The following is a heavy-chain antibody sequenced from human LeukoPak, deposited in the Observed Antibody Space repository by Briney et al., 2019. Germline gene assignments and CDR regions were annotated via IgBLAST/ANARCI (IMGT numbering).Heavy chain of an antibody. CDR1: GFTFSSYG. CDR3: ARGGTYYDFWSGYSYYYGMDV. D-gene: IGHD3-3*01. V-gene: IGHV3-33*01. J-gene: IGHJ6*02. Sequence: PGGSLRLSCAASGFTFSSYGKHWVRQAPGKGLEWVAVIWYDGSNKYYADSVKGRFTISRDNSKNTLYLQMNSLRAEDTAVYYCARGGTYYDFWSGYSYYYGMDVWGQGTTVTVSS. CDR2: IWYDGSNK.